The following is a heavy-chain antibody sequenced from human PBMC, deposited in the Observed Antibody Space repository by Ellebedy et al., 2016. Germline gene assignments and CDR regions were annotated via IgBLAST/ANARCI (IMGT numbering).Heavy chain of an antibody. CDR1: GFTFSSYG. V-gene: IGHV3-30*19. Sequence: GESLKISCAASGFTFSSYGMHWVRQAPGKGLEWVAVISYDGSNKYYADSVKGRFTISRDNSKNTLYLQMNSLRAEDTAVYYCAREPSRDAVPFDYWGQGTLVTVSS. J-gene: IGHJ4*02. CDR2: ISYDGSNK. D-gene: IGHD1-1*01. CDR3: AREPSRDAVPFDY.